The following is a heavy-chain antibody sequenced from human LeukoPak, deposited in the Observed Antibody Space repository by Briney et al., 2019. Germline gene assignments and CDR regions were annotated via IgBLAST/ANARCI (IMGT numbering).Heavy chain of an antibody. Sequence: ASVTVSCTVSGYTLTELSMHWVRQAPGKGLEWMGGFDPEDGETIYAQKFQGRVTMTEDTSTDTAYMELSSLRSEDTAVYYCATTLPPLSSGYYYDDYWGQGTLVTVSS. CDR3: ATTLPPLSSGYYYDDY. CDR2: FDPEDGET. D-gene: IGHD3-22*01. CDR1: GYTLTELS. J-gene: IGHJ4*02. V-gene: IGHV1-24*01.